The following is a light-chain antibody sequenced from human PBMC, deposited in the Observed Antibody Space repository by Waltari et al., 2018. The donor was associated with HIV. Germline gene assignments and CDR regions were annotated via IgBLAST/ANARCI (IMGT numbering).Light chain of an antibody. Sequence: IVITQSPDSLAVSLGARATSTCKSSQNTFHGPNNKNYLAWYQQKPGQPPKLLIYWASTRQSGVPDRFSGGGSGADFTLTISSLQAEDVAVYYCQQFYNTPYTFGQGTKLEIK. CDR3: QQFYNTPYT. V-gene: IGKV4-1*01. CDR2: WAS. CDR1: QNTFHGPNNKNY. J-gene: IGKJ2*01.